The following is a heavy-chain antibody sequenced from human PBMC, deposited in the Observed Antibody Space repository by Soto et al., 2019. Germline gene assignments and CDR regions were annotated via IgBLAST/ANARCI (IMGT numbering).Heavy chain of an antibody. Sequence: QVTLKESGPVLVKPTETLTLTCTVSGFSLSNARMGVSWIRQPPGKALEWLAHIFSNDEKSYSTSLKSRLTLSKDTSKSQVVLTMTNMDPVDTATYYCARYYYDSSGYYFWGYYFDYWGQGTLVTVSS. J-gene: IGHJ4*02. CDR3: ARYYYDSSGYYFWGYYFDY. CDR1: GFSLSNARMG. D-gene: IGHD3-22*01. CDR2: IFSNDEK. V-gene: IGHV2-26*01.